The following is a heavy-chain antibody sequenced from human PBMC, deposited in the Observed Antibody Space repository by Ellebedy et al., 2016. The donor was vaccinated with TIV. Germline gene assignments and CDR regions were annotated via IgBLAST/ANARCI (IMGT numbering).Heavy chain of an antibody. CDR1: GFTFSSYG. V-gene: IGHV3-33*06. D-gene: IGHD2-2*01. Sequence: GESLKISCAASGFTFSSYGMLWVRQAPGKGLEWVAVIWYDGSNKYYADSVKGRFTISRDNSNNTLYLQMNSLRAKDSAVYYCAKDPPVVPADILAYWGQGTLVTVSS. CDR2: IWYDGSNK. J-gene: IGHJ4*02. CDR3: AKDPPVVPADILAY.